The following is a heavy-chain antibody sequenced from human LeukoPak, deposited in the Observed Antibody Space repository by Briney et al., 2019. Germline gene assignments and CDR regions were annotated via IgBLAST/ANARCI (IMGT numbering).Heavy chain of an antibody. Sequence: PSETLSLTCTVSGGSTSSGGYYWSWIRQPPGKGLEWIGYIYHSGGTYYNPSLKSRVTISVDTSKNQFSLKLSSLTAADTAVYYCARDHYSGSGSLTDYWGQGTLVTVSS. J-gene: IGHJ4*02. V-gene: IGHV4-30-2*01. CDR3: ARDHYSGSGSLTDY. CDR2: IYHSGGT. D-gene: IGHD3-10*01. CDR1: GGSTSSGGYY.